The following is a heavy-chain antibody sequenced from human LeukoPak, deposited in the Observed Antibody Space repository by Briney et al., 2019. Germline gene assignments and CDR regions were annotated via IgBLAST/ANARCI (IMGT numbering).Heavy chain of an antibody. V-gene: IGHV4-39*01. J-gene: IGHJ4*02. CDR2: IYYSGST. D-gene: IGHD5-18*01. CDR3: ERQGYSYGNSVDY. Sequence: PSETLSLTCTVSGGSISSSSYYWGWIRQPPGKGLGWIGSIYYSGSTYSNPSLNSRVTISVDTSKKQFSLKRSSVTAVDTAVYYCERQGYSYGNSVDYWGEGTLVSVS. CDR1: GGSISSSSYY.